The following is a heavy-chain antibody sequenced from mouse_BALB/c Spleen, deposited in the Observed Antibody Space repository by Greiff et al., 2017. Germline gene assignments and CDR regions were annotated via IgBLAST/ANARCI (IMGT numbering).Heavy chain of an antibody. D-gene: IGHD2-1*01. Sequence: DVHLVESGGGLVQPGGSRKLSCAASGFTFSSFGMHWVRQAPEKGLEWVAYISSGSSTIYYADTVKGRFTISRDNPKNTLFLQMTSLRSEDTAMYYCAREGDGNYPWFAYWGQGTLVTVSA. CDR1: GFTFSSFG. V-gene: IGHV5-17*02. CDR2: ISSGSSTI. J-gene: IGHJ3*01. CDR3: AREGDGNYPWFAY.